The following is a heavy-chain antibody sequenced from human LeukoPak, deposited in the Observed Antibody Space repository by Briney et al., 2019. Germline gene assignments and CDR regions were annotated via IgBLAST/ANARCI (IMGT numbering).Heavy chain of an antibody. CDR3: AGKYYYDSSGYFYVDY. J-gene: IGHJ4*02. CDR2: IYHSRCT. Sequence: KPSETLSLTCTVSGYSIGTGYYWGWVRQPPGKRLEWIGSIYHSRCTYYNPSLKSRVTISIDTSKNQFFLRLSSVTAADTAVYYCAGKYYYDSSGYFYVDYWGQGTLVTVSS. D-gene: IGHD3-22*01. CDR1: GYSIGTGYY. V-gene: IGHV4-38-2*02.